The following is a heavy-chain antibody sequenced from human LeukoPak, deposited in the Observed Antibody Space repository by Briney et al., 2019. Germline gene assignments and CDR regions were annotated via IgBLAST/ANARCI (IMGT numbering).Heavy chain of an antibody. D-gene: IGHD5-12*01. J-gene: IGHJ6*03. CDR1: GGSFSGYY. Sequence: PSETLSLTCAVYGGSFSGYYWSWIRQPPGKGLEWIGEINHSGSTNYNPSLKSRVTISVDTSKNQFSLKLSSVTAADTAVYYCARRESGYDYLYYYYYYMDVWGKGTTVTVSS. CDR2: INHSGST. V-gene: IGHV4-34*01. CDR3: ARRESGYDYLYYYYYYMDV.